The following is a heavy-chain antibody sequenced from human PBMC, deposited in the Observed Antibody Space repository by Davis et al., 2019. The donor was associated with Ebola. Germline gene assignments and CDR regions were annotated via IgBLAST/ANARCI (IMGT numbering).Heavy chain of an antibody. CDR2: IYYSGST. CDR1: GGSISSYY. D-gene: IGHD4-17*01. Sequence: MPSETLSLTCTVSGGSISSYYWSWIRQPPGKGLEWIGYIYYSGSTHYNPSLKSRVTISVDASKKQFSLKLSSVTAADTAVYYCARGRPSTVTTDYYAMDVWGKGTTVTVSS. V-gene: IGHV4-59*08. J-gene: IGHJ6*04. CDR3: ARGRPSTVTTDYYAMDV.